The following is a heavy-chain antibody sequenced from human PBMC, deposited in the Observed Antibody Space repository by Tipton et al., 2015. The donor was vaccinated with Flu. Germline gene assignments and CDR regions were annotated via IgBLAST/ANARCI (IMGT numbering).Heavy chain of an antibody. CDR1: GFTFRTFG. CDR3: AKDVVPYAQEFFNWFDP. D-gene: IGHD2-8*01. V-gene: IGHV3-30*18. Sequence: QLVQSGGGVVQPGTSLRLSCAVSGFTFRTFGMHWVRQAPGKGLEWVASILYDGSDKYYTDSVKGRFTISRDNSKNTVHLQMNSLRAEDTAVYYCAKDVVPYAQEFFNWFDPWGQGTLVTVSS. J-gene: IGHJ5*02. CDR2: ILYDGSDK.